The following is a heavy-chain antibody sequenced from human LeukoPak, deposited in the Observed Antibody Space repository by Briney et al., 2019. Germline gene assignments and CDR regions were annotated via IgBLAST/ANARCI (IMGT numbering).Heavy chain of an antibody. V-gene: IGHV3-74*01. J-gene: IGHJ1*01. CDR1: GFTFSSYW. D-gene: IGHD3-9*01. CDR2: INTDGSNT. Sequence: GGSLRLSCAASGFTFSSYWMHWVRQGPGKGLVWVSRINTDGSNTDYADSVKGRFTTSRDNAKNTLYLQMNSLRAEDTAVYYCARDGHYDILTGYFQDWGQGTLVTVSS. CDR3: ARDGHYDILTGYFQD.